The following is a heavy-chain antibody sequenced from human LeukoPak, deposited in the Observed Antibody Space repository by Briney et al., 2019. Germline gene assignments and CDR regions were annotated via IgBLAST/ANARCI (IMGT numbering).Heavy chain of an antibody. J-gene: IGHJ4*02. D-gene: IGHD2-2*01. CDR3: ARLPAYCSSTSCYVDY. CDR2: ISSGSSTI. V-gene: IGHV3-48*04. Sequence: PGGSLRLSCAASGFTFSSYSMNWVRQAPGKGLEWVSYISSGSSTIYYADSVKGRFTISRDNAKNSLYLQMNSLRAEDTAVFYCARLPAYCSSTSCYVDYWGQGTLVTVSS. CDR1: GFTFSSYS.